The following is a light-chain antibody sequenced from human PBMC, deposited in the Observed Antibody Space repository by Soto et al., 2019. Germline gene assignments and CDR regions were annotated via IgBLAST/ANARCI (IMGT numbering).Light chain of an antibody. Sequence: DIQLTQSPSFLSASVGDRVTITCRPSQVISSYLAWYQQKPGKAPKLLIYAASTLQSGVPSRFSGSGSGTEFTLTISSLQPDDFATYYCQQHANYPITFGGGTKVEI. V-gene: IGKV1-9*01. J-gene: IGKJ4*01. CDR3: QQHANYPIT. CDR2: AAS. CDR1: QVISSY.